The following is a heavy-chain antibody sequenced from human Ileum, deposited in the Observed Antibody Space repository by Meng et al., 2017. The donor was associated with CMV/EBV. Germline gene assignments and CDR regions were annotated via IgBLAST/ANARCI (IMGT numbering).Heavy chain of an antibody. J-gene: IGHJ4*02. CDR1: GWSFTDYY. D-gene: IGHD3-10*01. V-gene: IGHV4-34*01. Sequence: QVPLQLWGAWLLEPSETLSLSCAVFGWSFTDYYWTWFRQSPGKGLEWIGENTHSGRAYYSSSLTGRATISVDMSKYQFSLKLPSVTAADTAIYYCARGLASGWPNYWGQGTLVTVSS. CDR2: NTHSGRA. CDR3: ARGLASGWPNY.